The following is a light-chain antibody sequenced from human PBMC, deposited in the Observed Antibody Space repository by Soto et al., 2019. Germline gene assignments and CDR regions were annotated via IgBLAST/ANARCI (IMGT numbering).Light chain of an antibody. V-gene: IGKV3-15*01. CDR1: RSVSDN. CDR3: QQYNDWPYT. Sequence: EIVVTQSPATLSVSPGERATLSCRARRSVSDNLAWYQQRPGQAPRLLIHGASTRATGIPARFSGSGYGREFTLTISSLQSEDVAVYYCQQYNDWPYTFGHGGNVDIK. CDR2: GAS. J-gene: IGKJ3*01.